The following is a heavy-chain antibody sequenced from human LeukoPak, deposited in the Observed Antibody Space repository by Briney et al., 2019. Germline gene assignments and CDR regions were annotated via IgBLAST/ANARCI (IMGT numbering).Heavy chain of an antibody. CDR1: GGSFSGYY. Sequence: KASETLSLTCAVYGGSFSGYYWSWIRQPPGEGLEWIGEINHSGSTNYNPSLKSRVTISVDTSKNQFSLKPSSVTAADTAVYYCARGIITGYGDYLDYWGQGTLVTVSS. D-gene: IGHD1-20*01. CDR2: INHSGST. J-gene: IGHJ4*02. CDR3: ARGIITGYGDYLDY. V-gene: IGHV4-34*01.